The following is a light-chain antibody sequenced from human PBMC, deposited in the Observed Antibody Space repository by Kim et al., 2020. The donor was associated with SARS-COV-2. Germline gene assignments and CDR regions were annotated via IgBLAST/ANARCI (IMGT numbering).Light chain of an antibody. CDR3: RSYAGDRDYVV. CDR2: EVT. J-gene: IGLJ2*01. CDR1: SYDVGSYNL. V-gene: IGLV2-23*02. Sequence: QSALTQPASVSGSPGQSITISCTGTSYDVGSYNLVSWYQQLPGKAPKLIIYEVTKRPSGVSNRFSGSKSGNMASLTISGLQAEDEADYYCRSYAGDRDYVVLGGGTKLTVL.